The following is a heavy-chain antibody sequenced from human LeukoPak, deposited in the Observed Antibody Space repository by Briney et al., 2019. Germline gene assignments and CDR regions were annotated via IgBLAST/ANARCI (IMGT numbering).Heavy chain of an antibody. CDR3: ARVPANYGGNSWFDY. D-gene: IGHD4-23*01. J-gene: IGHJ4*02. Sequence: GSLRLSRAAPGFTVSNNYMSSVRQAPGEGLECGSVIFSGGITYYADSVKGRFTVSRDTSKNTLYLHMNSRRAEETAVYYCARVPANYGGNSWFDYWGQGDLVTVSS. V-gene: IGHV3-53*01. CDR2: IFSGGIT. CDR1: GFTVSNNY.